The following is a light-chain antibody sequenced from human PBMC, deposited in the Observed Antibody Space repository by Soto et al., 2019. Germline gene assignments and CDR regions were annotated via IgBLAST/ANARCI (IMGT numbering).Light chain of an antibody. CDR3: QQYDNSPIT. J-gene: IGKJ5*01. CDR2: GAS. Sequence: DIVLTQSPCIVSLSPGERASLPCGASQSISSSFLAWYQQKPGQAPRLLIYGASSRATGIPDRFSGTGSETDFTLTISRLEPEDFAVYYCQQYDNSPITFGQGTRLEIK. CDR1: QSISSSF. V-gene: IGKV3-20*01.